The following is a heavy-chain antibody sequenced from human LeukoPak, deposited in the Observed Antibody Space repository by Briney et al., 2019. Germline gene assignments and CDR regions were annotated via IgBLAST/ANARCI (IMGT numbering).Heavy chain of an antibody. V-gene: IGHV3-23*01. J-gene: IGHJ3*02. D-gene: IGHD2-21*01. CDR2: ISCSGGST. CDR3: AKDQGGIVVVIAILNAFDI. Sequence: PGGSLRLFCAASGFPFSRHAMRCVRQAPGKGLEGVSTISCSGGSTYYAEAVKGRFTISRDNSKNRLCLQMNSLRGEDTAVYYCAKDQGGIVVVIAILNAFDIWGQGTMVTVSS. CDR1: GFPFSRHA.